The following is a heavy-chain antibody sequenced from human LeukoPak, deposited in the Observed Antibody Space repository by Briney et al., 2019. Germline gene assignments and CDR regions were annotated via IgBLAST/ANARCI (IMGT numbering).Heavy chain of an antibody. V-gene: IGHV1-18*01. D-gene: IGHD1-26*01. CDR2: ISAYNGNT. J-gene: IGHJ3*02. Sequence: ASVKVSCKASGYTLTSYGISWVRQAPGQGLEWMGWISAYNGNTNYAQKLQGRVTMTTDTSTSTAYMELRSLRSDDTAVYYCAATRFSGSYFGPDAFDIWGQGTMVTVSS. CDR3: AATRFSGSYFGPDAFDI. CDR1: GYTLTSYG.